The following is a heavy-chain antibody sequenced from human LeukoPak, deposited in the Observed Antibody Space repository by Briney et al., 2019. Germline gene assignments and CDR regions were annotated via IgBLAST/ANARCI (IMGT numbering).Heavy chain of an antibody. V-gene: IGHV1-2*02. CDR1: GYTFTGYY. J-gene: IGHJ4*02. Sequence: ASVKVSCKASGYTFTGYYMHWVRQAPGQGLEWMGWINPNSGGTNYAQKFQGRVTMTRDTSISTAYMELSWLRSDDTAVYYCAKFPAGGVVIRDYYFDYWGQGTLVTVSS. D-gene: IGHD3-3*01. CDR2: INPNSGGT. CDR3: AKFPAGGVVIRDYYFDY.